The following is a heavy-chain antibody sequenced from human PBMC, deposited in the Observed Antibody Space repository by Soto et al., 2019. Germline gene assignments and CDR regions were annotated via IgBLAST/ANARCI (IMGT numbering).Heavy chain of an antibody. J-gene: IGHJ4*02. D-gene: IGHD1-26*01. CDR1: SGSISSHP. Sequence: QVQLQESGPGLVKPSETLSLACTVSSGSISSHPWSWIRQAPGKGLEWIGYIYNSGRTVYNPSFRSRVTMLLDRPNNQFTLNLGSVTAADTAIYYCAGDIPSGSYRFDYWGQGTLVTVSS. CDR2: IYNSGRT. V-gene: IGHV4-59*04. CDR3: AGDIPSGSYRFDY.